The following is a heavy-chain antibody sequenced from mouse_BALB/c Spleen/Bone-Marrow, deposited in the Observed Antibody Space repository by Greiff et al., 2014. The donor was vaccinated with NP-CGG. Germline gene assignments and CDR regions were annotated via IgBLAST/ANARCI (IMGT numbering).Heavy chain of an antibody. J-gene: IGHJ2*01. D-gene: IGHD4-1*01. CDR1: GFIFSSFG. CDR2: ISSGSSTI. V-gene: IGHV5-17*02. CDR3: TRGGNWDDFDY. Sequence: EVMLVESGGGLVQPGGSRELSCAASGFIFSSFGMHWVRQAPEKGLEWVAYISSGSSTIFYADTVKGRFTISRDNPRNTLFLQMTSLRSEDTAMYYCTRGGNWDDFDYWGQGTTLTVSS.